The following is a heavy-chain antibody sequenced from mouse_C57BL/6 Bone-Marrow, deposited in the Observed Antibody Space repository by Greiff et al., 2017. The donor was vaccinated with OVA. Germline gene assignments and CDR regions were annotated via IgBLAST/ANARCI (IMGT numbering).Heavy chain of an antibody. J-gene: IGHJ1*03. V-gene: IGHV5-2*01. D-gene: IGHD4-1*01. CDR1: EYEFPSHD. CDR2: INSDGGST. Sequence: EVKVVESGGGLVQPGESLKLSCESNEYEFPSHDMSWVRKTPEKRLELVAAINSDGGSTYYPDTMERRFIISRDNTKKTLYLQMSSLRSEDTALYYCAKLGRGYWYFDVWGTGTTVTVAS. CDR3: AKLGRGYWYFDV.